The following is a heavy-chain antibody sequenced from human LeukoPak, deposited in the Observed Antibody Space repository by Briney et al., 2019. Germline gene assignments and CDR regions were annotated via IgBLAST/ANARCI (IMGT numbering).Heavy chain of an antibody. CDR2: ITGTTI. D-gene: IGHD2-21*01. CDR1: GFTFSSYS. Sequence: GGSLRLSCVASGFTFSSYSMNWVRQAPGKGLEWISYITGTTIYYADSVKGRFTISRDDAKNSLYLQMNSLRAEDTAVYYCARDHLWAFDMWGQGTMASVSS. J-gene: IGHJ3*02. V-gene: IGHV3-48*04. CDR3: ARDHLWAFDM.